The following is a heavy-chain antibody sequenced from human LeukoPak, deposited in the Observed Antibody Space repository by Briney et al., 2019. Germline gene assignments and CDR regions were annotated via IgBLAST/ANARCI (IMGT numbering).Heavy chain of an antibody. D-gene: IGHD2-8*01. CDR3: ARALMVHGVKWFDP. J-gene: IGHJ5*02. CDR1: GFTFSSYE. Sequence: PGGSLRLSCTASGFTFSSYEKIWVRQAPGKGLEWVTYSSGSGNTMYYAGSVKCRFTISRDNARNSLYLQMNSLTPEDTAVYFCARALMVHGVKWFDPWGQGTLVTVSS. CDR2: SSGSGNTM. V-gene: IGHV3-48*03.